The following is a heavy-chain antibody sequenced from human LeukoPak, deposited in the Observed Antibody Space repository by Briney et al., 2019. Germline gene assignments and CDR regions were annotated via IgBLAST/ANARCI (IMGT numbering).Heavy chain of an antibody. CDR1: GGSFSGYY. Sequence: PSETLSLTCAVYGGSFSGYYWSWIRQPPGKGLEWIGEINHSGSTNYNPSLKSRVTISVDTSKNQFSLKLSSVTAADTAVYYRAKLSSGSSSRYDNYYLGQGTLVTGSS. CDR3: AKLSSGSSSRYDNYY. CDR2: INHSGST. J-gene: IGHJ4*02. V-gene: IGHV4-34*01. D-gene: IGHD6-13*01.